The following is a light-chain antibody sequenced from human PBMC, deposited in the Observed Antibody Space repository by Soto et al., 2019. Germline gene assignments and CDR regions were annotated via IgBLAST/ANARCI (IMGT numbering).Light chain of an antibody. CDR2: DVS. CDR3: SSYTSSSTLDV. CDR1: SSDVGGYNY. J-gene: IGLJ1*01. Sequence: QSALTQPASVSGSTGQSITISCTGTSSDVGGYNYVSWYQQHPGKAPKLMIYDVSNRPSGVSNRFSGSKSGNTASLTISGLQAEDEGDYYCSSYTSSSTLDVFGTGTQLTVL. V-gene: IGLV2-14*03.